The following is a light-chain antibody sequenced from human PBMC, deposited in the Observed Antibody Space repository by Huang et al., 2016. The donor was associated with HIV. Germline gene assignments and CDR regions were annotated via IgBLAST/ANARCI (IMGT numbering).Light chain of an antibody. Sequence: IVMTQSPDSLTVSVGGRATFDCRSSQNIFYSTTRKNYLAWYQQKPGQSPQLLIYWATARESGIPDRFTGSGSETDFTLTINNVQAEDVATYYCQQYYSTPCTFGQGTRLEI. V-gene: IGKV4-1*01. CDR1: QNIFYSTTRKNY. CDR3: QQYYSTPCT. CDR2: WAT. J-gene: IGKJ2*02.